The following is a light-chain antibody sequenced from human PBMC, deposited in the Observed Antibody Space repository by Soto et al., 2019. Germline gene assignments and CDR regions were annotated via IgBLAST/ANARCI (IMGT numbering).Light chain of an antibody. J-gene: IGLJ7*01. Sequence: QAVLTQPPSASGSPGQSVTISCTGTSSDIGSYNRVSWYQQHPGKAPKLIIYEVTDRPSGVSNRFSGSKSGNTASLTISGLQAEDEAEYYCSSYTNINTRACVFGTGTQLTVL. CDR2: EVT. CDR3: SSYTNINTRACV. CDR1: SSDIGSYNR. V-gene: IGLV2-14*01.